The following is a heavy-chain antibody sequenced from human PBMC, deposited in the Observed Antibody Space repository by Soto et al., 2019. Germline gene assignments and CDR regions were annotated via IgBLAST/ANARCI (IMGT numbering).Heavy chain of an antibody. CDR1: GFTFSSYW. CDR2: IKQDGSEK. V-gene: IGHV3-7*01. J-gene: IGHJ3*02. CDR3: ARDLPPAYCSGGSCYSARAFDI. D-gene: IGHD2-15*01. Sequence: EVQLVESGGGLVQPGGSLRLSCAASGFTFSSYWMSWVRQAPGKGLEWVANIKQDGSEKYYGDSVKGRFTISRDNAKNSLYLQMNSLRAEDTAVYYCARDLPPAYCSGGSCYSARAFDIWGQGTMVTVSS.